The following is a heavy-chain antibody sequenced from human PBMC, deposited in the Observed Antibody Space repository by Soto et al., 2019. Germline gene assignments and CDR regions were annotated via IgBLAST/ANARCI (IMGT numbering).Heavy chain of an antibody. CDR2: IIPIFGTA. Sequence: SVKVSCKASGGTFSSYAISWVRQAPGQGLEWMGGIIPIFGTANYAQKFQGRVTITADESTSTAYMELSSLRSEDTAVYYCARDVPDYDFWSGYYTHPSMDVWGQGTTVTVSS. J-gene: IGHJ6*02. D-gene: IGHD3-3*01. V-gene: IGHV1-69*13. CDR1: GGTFSSYA. CDR3: ARDVPDYDFWSGYYTHPSMDV.